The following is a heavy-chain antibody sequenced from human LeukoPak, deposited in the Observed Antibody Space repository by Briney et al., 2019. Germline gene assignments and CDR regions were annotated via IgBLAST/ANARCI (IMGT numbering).Heavy chain of an antibody. V-gene: IGHV3-66*01. J-gene: IGHJ4*02. CDR2: IYSDGST. D-gene: IGHD5-18*01. Sequence: GGSLRLSCAASGFTVSSNYMNWVRQAPGKGLEWVSVIYSDGSTYYADSVKGRFTISRDNSKNTLFLQMNSLRAEDTAVYYCAREEYTYGKVDYWGQGALVTVSS. CDR1: GFTVSSNY. CDR3: AREEYTYGKVDY.